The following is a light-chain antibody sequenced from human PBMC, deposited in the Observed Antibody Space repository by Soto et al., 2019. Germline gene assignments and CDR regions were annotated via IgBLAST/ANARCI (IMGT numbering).Light chain of an antibody. J-gene: IGLJ1*01. V-gene: IGLV2-14*01. CDR1: SSDVGGYNF. CDR3: SSYTSNITPYV. CDR2: HVT. Sequence: QSALTQPASMSGSPGQSITISCTGTSSDVGGYNFVSWYQQHPGKAPKLMIYHVTNRPSGVSSRFSGSKSGNTASLTISGLPAEDEADYYCSSYTSNITPYVFGTGTKLTVL.